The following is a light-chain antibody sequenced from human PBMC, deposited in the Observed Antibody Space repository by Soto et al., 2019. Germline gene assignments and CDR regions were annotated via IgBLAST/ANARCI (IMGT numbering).Light chain of an antibody. J-gene: IGLJ1*01. CDR3: TSYAGGNNV. CDR2: EVN. CDR1: SSDVGGYNY. Sequence: QSVLTQPPSASGSPGXSVTISCTGTSSDVGGYNYVSWYQQHPGKVPKLMVYEVNKRPSGVPDRFSGSKSGNTASLTVSGLQAEDEADYYCTSYAGGNNVFGTGTKLTVL. V-gene: IGLV2-8*01.